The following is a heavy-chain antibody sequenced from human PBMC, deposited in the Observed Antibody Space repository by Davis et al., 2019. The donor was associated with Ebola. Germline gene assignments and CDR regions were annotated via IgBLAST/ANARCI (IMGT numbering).Heavy chain of an antibody. CDR3: AAAAGHYYYYGMDV. CDR2: ISYDGSNK. D-gene: IGHD6-13*01. V-gene: IGHV3-30-3*01. Sequence: GESLKISCAASGFTFSSYAMHWVRQAPGKGLEWVAVISYDGSNKYYADSVKGRFTISRDNSKNTLYLQMNSLRAEDTAVYYCAAAAGHYYYYGMDVWGQGTTVTVSS. J-gene: IGHJ6*02. CDR1: GFTFSSYA.